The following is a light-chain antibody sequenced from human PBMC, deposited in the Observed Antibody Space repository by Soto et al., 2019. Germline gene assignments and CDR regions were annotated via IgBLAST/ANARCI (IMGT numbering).Light chain of an antibody. J-gene: IGKJ4*01. CDR3: QQYNSWPLT. V-gene: IGKV3D-15*01. Sequence: EIVITQSPATLSVSPGERATLSCRASQSVGSDLAWYQQTPGQAPRLVIYDIFTRDTGVPTRISGSGSGTEFTLTISRLQSEDFSVYYCQQYNSWPLTFGGGTKVDIK. CDR1: QSVGSD. CDR2: DIF.